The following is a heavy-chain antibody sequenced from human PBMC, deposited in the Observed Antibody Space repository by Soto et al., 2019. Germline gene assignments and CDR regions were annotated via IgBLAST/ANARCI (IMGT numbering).Heavy chain of an antibody. V-gene: IGHV3-23*01. J-gene: IGHJ5*02. CDR1: GFTFSSYA. Sequence: EVQLLESGGGLVQPGGSLRLSCAASGFTFSSYAMSWVRQAPGKGLEWVSAISGSGGSTYYADSVKGRFTISRDNSKNTLYLQMNSLRAEDTAVYYCAKDRPQGGSSSRGNWFAPWGQGTLVTVSS. CDR2: ISGSGGST. CDR3: AKDRPQGGSSSRGNWFAP. D-gene: IGHD6-6*01.